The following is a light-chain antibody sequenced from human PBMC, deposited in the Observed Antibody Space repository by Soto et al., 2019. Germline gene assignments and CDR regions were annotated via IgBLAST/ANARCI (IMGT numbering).Light chain of an antibody. CDR1: SSDVGRYNL. CDR2: EGS. CDR3: CSYAGSPYV. J-gene: IGLJ1*01. Sequence: QSALTQPASVSGSPGQSITISCTGTSSDVGRYNLVSWYQQHPGKAPKLMIYEGSKRPSGVSNRFSGSKSGNTASLTISGLKAEDEADYYCCSYAGSPYVFGTGTKVTVL. V-gene: IGLV2-23*01.